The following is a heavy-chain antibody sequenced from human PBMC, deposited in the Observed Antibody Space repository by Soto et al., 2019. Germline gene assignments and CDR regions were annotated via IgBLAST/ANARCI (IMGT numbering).Heavy chain of an antibody. CDR3: ARGDREDIAVVVGARPGEYGVDV. CDR1: GFTFRIYA. D-gene: IGHD2-15*01. J-gene: IGHJ6*02. V-gene: IGHV3-30-3*01. CDR2: ISYDGSNK. Sequence: QVHLVESGGGVVQPGRSLRLSCAASGFTFRIYAMHWVRQAPGKGLGCVAVISYDGSNKFYRDSVKGRFTISRDNSKNTLYLQINSLRYEDTAVYYCARGDREDIAVVVGARPGEYGVDVWGQGTTVTVSS.